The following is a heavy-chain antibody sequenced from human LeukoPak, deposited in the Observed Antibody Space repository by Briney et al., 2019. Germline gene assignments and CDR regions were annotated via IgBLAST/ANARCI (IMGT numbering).Heavy chain of an antibody. CDR2: MNPNSGNT. CDR1: GYTFTSYD. J-gene: IGHJ4*02. CDR3: ARLLYDFWSGYYLFDY. D-gene: IGHD3-3*01. Sequence: GASVKVSCKASGYTFTSYDINWVRQATGHGLEWMGWMNPNSGNTGYAQKFQGRVTITRNTSISTAYMELSSLRSEDTAVYYCARLLYDFWSGYYLFDYWGQGTLVTVSS. V-gene: IGHV1-8*03.